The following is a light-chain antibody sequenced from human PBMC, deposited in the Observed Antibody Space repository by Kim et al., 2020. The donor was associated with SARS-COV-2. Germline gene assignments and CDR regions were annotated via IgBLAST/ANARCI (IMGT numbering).Light chain of an antibody. J-gene: IGKJ2*01. V-gene: IGKV2-28*01. CDR1: QSRVYSDGHTY. CDR3: MQALQTPIT. Sequence: EPASITCRSSQSRVYSDGHTYLDWYLQKAGQSPQLLIYFVSNRASGVSDRFSGSGSVTDFTLHISRVEAEDVGIYYCMQALQTPITFGQGTKLEI. CDR2: FVS.